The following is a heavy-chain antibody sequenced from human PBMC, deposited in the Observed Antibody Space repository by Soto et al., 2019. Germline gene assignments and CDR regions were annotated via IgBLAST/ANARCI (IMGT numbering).Heavy chain of an antibody. V-gene: IGHV3-48*02. CDR2: ISSSSSTI. D-gene: IGHD4-17*01. Sequence: EVQLVESGGGLVQPGGSLRLSCAASGFTFSSYSMNWVRKAPGKGLEWVSYISSSSSTIYYADSVKGRFTISRDNAKNSLYLQMNSLRDEDTAVYYCARDVNYGYYYYGMDVWGQGTTVTVSS. CDR3: ARDVNYGYYYYGMDV. CDR1: GFTFSSYS. J-gene: IGHJ6*02.